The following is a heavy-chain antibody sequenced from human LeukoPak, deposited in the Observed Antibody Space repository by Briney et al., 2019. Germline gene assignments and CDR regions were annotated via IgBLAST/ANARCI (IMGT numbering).Heavy chain of an antibody. CDR3: AREECSGGSCYIDY. CDR2: IRYDGTNK. J-gene: IGHJ4*02. V-gene: IGHV3-30*02. CDR1: GFTFSSYG. D-gene: IGHD2-15*01. Sequence: GGSLRLSCAASGFTFSSYGMHWVRQAPDKGLEWVAFIRYDGTNKYYADSVKGRFTISRDTSKNTLYLQMNSLRAEDTAVYNCAREECSGGSCYIDYWGQGTLVTVSS.